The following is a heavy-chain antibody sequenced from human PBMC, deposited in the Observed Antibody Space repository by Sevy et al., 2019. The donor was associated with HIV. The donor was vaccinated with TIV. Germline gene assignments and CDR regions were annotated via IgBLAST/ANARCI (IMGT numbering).Heavy chain of an antibody. D-gene: IGHD6-6*01. CDR2: IYYSGST. CDR1: GGSISSYY. V-gene: IGHV4-59*01. J-gene: IGHJ5*02. CDR3: ARAAVLAARPVRGQVATEYNWFDP. Sequence: SETLSLTCTVSGGSISSYYWSWIRQPPGKGLEWIGYIYYSGSTNYNPSLKSRVTISVDTSKNQFSLKLSSVTAADTAVYYCARAAVLAARPVRGQVATEYNWFDPWGQGTLVTVSS.